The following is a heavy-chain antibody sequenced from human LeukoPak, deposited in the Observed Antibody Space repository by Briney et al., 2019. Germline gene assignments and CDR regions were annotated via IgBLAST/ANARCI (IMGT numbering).Heavy chain of an antibody. Sequence: GGSLRLSCVSSGRSVSCNYMSWLRQAPGKGLEWGSVIYRDGSSYYAESVKGRFTISRDNSKNTLYIQMNSLKAEDTAVYYCARSFYDILIGYYQYFDYWGQGTLVTVSS. V-gene: IGHV3-66*01. D-gene: IGHD3-9*01. CDR3: ARSFYDILIGYYQYFDY. CDR2: IYRDGSS. CDR1: GRSVSCNY. J-gene: IGHJ4*02.